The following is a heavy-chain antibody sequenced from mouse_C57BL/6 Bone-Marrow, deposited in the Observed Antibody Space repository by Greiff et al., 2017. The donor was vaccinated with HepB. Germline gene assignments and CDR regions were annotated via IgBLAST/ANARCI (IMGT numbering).Heavy chain of an antibody. V-gene: IGHV14-4*01. D-gene: IGHD2-4*01. Sequence: VQLQQSGAELVRPGASVKVSCTASGFNIKDDYMHWVKQRPEQGLEWIGWIDPENGDTEYASKFQGKATITADTSSNTAYLQLSSLTSEDTAVYYCTTGGYYDYGYAMDYWGQGTSVTVSS. CDR1: GFNIKDDY. J-gene: IGHJ4*01. CDR2: IDPENGDT. CDR3: TTGGYYDYGYAMDY.